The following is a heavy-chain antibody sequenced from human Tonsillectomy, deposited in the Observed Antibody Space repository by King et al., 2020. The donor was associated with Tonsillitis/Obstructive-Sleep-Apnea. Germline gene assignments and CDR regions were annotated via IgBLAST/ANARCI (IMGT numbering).Heavy chain of an antibody. Sequence: VQLVESGGGLVQPGGSLRLSCAASGFTFSSYAMSWVRQAPGKGLEWVSTISGSGGSTYYADSVKGRFTISRDNSKSTLYLQMNSLRAEDTAVDYCATAGYCSGGSCPPHYFDYWGQGTLVTVSS. V-gene: IGHV3-23*04. CDR2: ISGSGGST. CDR1: GFTFSSYA. CDR3: ATAGYCSGGSCPPHYFDY. D-gene: IGHD2-15*01. J-gene: IGHJ4*02.